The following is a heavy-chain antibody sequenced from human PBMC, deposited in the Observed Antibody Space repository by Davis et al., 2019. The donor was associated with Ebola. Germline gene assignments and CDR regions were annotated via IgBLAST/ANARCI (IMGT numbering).Heavy chain of an antibody. Sequence: AASVKVSCKASGYTFTSYSLSWVRQAPGQGLEWMGWTSAYNDNTFYAQKFQGRVSITTDTSTGTAYMELRSLRSDDTAVYFCARTSIVGTTTTASDIWGQGTMVTVSS. V-gene: IGHV1-18*01. CDR2: TSAYNDNT. CDR3: ARTSIVGTTTTASDI. J-gene: IGHJ3*02. CDR1: GYTFTSYS. D-gene: IGHD1-26*01.